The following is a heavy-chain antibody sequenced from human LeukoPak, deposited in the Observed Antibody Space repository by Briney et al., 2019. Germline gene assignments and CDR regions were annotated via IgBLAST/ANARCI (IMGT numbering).Heavy chain of an antibody. D-gene: IGHD4-17*01. Sequence: ASVKVSCKASGYTFTSYYMHWVRQAPGQGLEWMGIINPSGGSTSYAQKFQGRVTMTRDMSTSTVYMELSSLRSEDTAVYYCAREEPSVNWFDPWGQGTLVTVSS. CDR1: GYTFTSYY. CDR3: AREEPSVNWFDP. V-gene: IGHV1-46*01. CDR2: INPSGGST. J-gene: IGHJ5*02.